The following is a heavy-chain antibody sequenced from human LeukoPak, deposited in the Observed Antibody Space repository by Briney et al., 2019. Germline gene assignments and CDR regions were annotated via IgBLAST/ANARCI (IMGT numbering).Heavy chain of an antibody. V-gene: IGHV3-11*03. CDR3: ARSFAPTYSSSPYYFDY. D-gene: IGHD6-13*01. Sequence: GGSLRLSCAASGFTFSDYYMSWIRQAPGKGVEWVSYISSSSSYTNYADSVKGRFTISRDNAKNSLYLQMNSLRAEDTAVYYCARSFAPTYSSSPYYFDYWGQGTLVTVSS. CDR1: GFTFSDYY. CDR2: ISSSSSYT. J-gene: IGHJ4*02.